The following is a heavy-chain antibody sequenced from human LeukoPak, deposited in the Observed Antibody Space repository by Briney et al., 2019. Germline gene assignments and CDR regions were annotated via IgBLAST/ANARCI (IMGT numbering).Heavy chain of an antibody. J-gene: IGHJ4*02. CDR1: GGILSSYA. V-gene: IGHV1-69*01. CDR2: IIPIFGTA. CDR3: ARRITMIVLESGPIDF. D-gene: IGHD3-22*01. Sequence: SVKVSCKASGGILSSYAISGVRQASGQGLEWMGGIIPIFGTANYAQKFQGRVTITADESTSTAYMELSSLRSEDTAVYYCARRITMIVLESGPIDFWGQGTLVTVSS.